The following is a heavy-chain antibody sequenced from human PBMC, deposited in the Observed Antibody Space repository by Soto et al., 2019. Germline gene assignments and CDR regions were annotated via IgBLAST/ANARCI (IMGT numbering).Heavy chain of an antibody. CDR1: GFAFSRFS. CDR3: AREVVTTKWYLDN. D-gene: IGHD2-21*02. J-gene: IGHJ4*02. V-gene: IGHV3-30*03. CDR2: IGDTNVK. Sequence: GWSLRLSCPTSGFAFSRFSMHWLRQAPGRGLEWVAVIGDTNVKMYADSVKGRFTVSRDNSQDTVSLRMDSLRPDDTAVYYCAREVVTTKWYLDNWGQGA.